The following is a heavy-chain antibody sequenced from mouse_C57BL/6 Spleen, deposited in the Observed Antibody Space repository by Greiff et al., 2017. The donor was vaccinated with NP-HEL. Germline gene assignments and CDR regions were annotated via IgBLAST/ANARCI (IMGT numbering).Heavy chain of an antibody. V-gene: IGHV1-63*01. CDR1: GYTFTNYW. D-gene: IGHD3-2*02. CDR2: IYPGGGYT. CDR3: ARADSAGYEDYYAMDY. Sequence: QVQLQQPGAELVRPGTSVKMSCKASGYTFTNYWIGWAKQRPGHGLEWIGDIYPGGGYTNYNEKFKGKATLTADKSSSTAYMQFSSLTSEDSAIYYCARADSAGYEDYYAMDYWGQGTSVTVSS. J-gene: IGHJ4*01.